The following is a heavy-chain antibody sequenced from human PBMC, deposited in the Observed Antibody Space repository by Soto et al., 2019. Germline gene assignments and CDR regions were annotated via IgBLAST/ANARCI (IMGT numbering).Heavy chain of an antibody. CDR1: GGYFSGYY. Sequence: QVQLQQWGAGLLKPSETLSLTGAAYGGYFSGYYWNWIRQPPGKGLEWLGEINTSGSTNYNPSLKSRLTLSVDTSQNQFSLKVTSVTAADTAVYYCARRYSSGWYYFDYWGRGNLVPVSS. CDR3: ARRYSSGWYYFDY. J-gene: IGHJ4*02. CDR2: INTSGST. D-gene: IGHD6-19*01. V-gene: IGHV4-34*01.